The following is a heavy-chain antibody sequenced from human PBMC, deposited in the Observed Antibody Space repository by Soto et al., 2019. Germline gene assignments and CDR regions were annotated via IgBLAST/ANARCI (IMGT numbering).Heavy chain of an antibody. V-gene: IGHV3-48*01. D-gene: IGHD3-16*01. CDR1: AFTFSSYS. CDR2: ISSSSSTT. CDR3: ASVATFGGSGY. J-gene: IGHJ4*02. Sequence: EVQLVESGGGLVQPGGSLRLSCAASAFTFSSYSMNWVRQAPGKGLEWISYISSSSSTTYYADSVKGRFTISRDNAENSLYLQMNSLRAEDTAVYYCASVATFGGSGYWGQGTLVTVSS.